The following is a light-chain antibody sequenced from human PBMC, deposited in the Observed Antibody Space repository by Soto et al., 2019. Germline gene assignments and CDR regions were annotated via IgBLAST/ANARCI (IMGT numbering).Light chain of an antibody. Sequence: QSVLTQPPSTSGTPGQRVTISCSGSNSNIGSNTVNWYQQLPGTAPKLLIYSNNQRPSGVPDRFSGSKSGTSASLAISGLQPEDEADYYCAAWDDSLNGQVFAGGTKLTVL. J-gene: IGLJ3*02. CDR2: SNN. CDR1: NSNIGSNT. V-gene: IGLV1-44*01. CDR3: AAWDDSLNGQV.